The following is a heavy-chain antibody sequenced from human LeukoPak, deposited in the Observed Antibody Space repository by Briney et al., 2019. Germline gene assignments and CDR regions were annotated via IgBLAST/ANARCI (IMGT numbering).Heavy chain of an antibody. CDR3: AILGVCSSTSCYVMYDY. Sequence: ASVKVSCKASGYTFTSYDINWVRQATGQGLEWMGWMNPNSGNTGYAQKFQGRVTMTRNTPISTAYMELSSLRSEDTAVYYCAILGVCSSTSCYVMYDYWGQGTLVTVSS. CDR1: GYTFTSYD. V-gene: IGHV1-8*01. CDR2: MNPNSGNT. D-gene: IGHD2-2*01. J-gene: IGHJ4*02.